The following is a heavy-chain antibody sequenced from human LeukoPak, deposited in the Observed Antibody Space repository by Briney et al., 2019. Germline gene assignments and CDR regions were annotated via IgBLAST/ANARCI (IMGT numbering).Heavy chain of an antibody. CDR1: GFTFSNYA. J-gene: IGHJ4*02. D-gene: IGHD6-13*01. CDR2: ISDSGGST. V-gene: IGHV3-23*01. CDR3: AKDPEGYSSSWDY. Sequence: GGSLRLSYAASGFTFSNYAMTWVRQAPGKGLEWVSGISDSGGSTYYADSVKGRFTISRDNSKNTLYLQMNSLRAEDTAVYYCAKDPEGYSSSWDYWGQGTLVTVSS.